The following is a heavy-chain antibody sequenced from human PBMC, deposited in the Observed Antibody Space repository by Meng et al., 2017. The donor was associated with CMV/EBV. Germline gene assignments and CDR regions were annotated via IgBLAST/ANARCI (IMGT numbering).Heavy chain of an antibody. CDR2: IRSKAYGGTT. V-gene: IGHV3-49*04. J-gene: IGHJ6*02. Sequence: GGSLRLSCTASGFTFGDYAMSWVRQAPGEGLEWVGFIRSKAYGGTTEYAASVKGRFTISRDDSKSIAYLQMNSLKTEDTAVYYCTRDITMVRGVIGRGMDVWGQGTTVTVSS. D-gene: IGHD3-10*01. CDR1: GFTFGDYA. CDR3: TRDITMVRGVIGRGMDV.